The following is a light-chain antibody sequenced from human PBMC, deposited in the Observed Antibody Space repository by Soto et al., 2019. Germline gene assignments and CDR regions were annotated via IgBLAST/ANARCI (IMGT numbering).Light chain of an antibody. CDR1: SSDVGYTF. V-gene: IGLV2-14*01. CDR2: EVT. CDR3: TSYTPIVTLGSV. Sequence: QSALTQPASVSGSPGQSITVSCTATSSDVGYTFVSWYQQHPGRAPRLIIYEVTNRPSGVSNRFSASKSGNTASLTISGLQAEDEADYYCTSYTPIVTLGSVFGTGTKVTVL. J-gene: IGLJ1*01.